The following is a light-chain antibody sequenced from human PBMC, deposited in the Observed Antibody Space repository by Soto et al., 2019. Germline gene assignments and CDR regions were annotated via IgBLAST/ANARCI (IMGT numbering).Light chain of an antibody. CDR1: QAIGGS. CDR3: HQYNKSWT. Sequence: EIVMTQSPATVSMSPGERATLSCTASQAIGGSLAWYRQSPGQAPRLLIFDSSTRAAGTPARFSGSGSGTEFTLTISSLQSEDFALYYCHQYNKSWTFGQGTKVDIK. J-gene: IGKJ1*01. V-gene: IGKV3-15*01. CDR2: DSS.